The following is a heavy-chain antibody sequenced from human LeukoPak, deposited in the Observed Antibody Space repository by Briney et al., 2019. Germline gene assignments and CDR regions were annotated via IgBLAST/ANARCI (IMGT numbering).Heavy chain of an antibody. CDR3: ANEGLGDSSGYPDY. CDR2: ISYDGSNK. V-gene: IGHV3-30*18. Sequence: GGSLRLSCAASGFTFSSYGMHWVRQAPGKGLEWVAVISYDGSNKYYADSVKGRFTISRDNSKNTLYLQMNSLRAEDTAVYYCANEGLGDSSGYPDYWGQGTLVTVSS. CDR1: GFTFSSYG. J-gene: IGHJ4*02. D-gene: IGHD3-22*01.